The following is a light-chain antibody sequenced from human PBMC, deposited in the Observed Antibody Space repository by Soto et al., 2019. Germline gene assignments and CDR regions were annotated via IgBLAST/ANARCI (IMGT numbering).Light chain of an antibody. CDR3: QQYGASPFT. Sequence: VVLTQSPATLSLSPGEPATLSCRASRDVYINALAWYQQKPGRTPTLLIYGASTRATGIPDRFSATGSGTEFSLKISSVEPEDFAVYYCQQYGASPFTFGPGTRVEI. V-gene: IGKV3-20*01. CDR2: GAS. CDR1: RDVYINA. J-gene: IGKJ3*01.